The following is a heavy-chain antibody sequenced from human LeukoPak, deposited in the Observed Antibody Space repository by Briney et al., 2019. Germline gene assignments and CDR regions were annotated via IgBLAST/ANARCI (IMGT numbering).Heavy chain of an antibody. J-gene: IGHJ2*01. D-gene: IGHD2-15*01. CDR2: INNNGIST. CDR1: GRTFSSYA. Sequence: GGSLRLSCSASGRTFSSYAMHWVRQAPGKGLEYVSAINNNGISTYYADSVKGRFTISRDNSKNRLYLQMSSLRTEDTAVYYCVKGYCSGGSCYWYFDLWGRGTPVTVSS. V-gene: IGHV3-64D*06. CDR3: VKGYCSGGSCYWYFDL.